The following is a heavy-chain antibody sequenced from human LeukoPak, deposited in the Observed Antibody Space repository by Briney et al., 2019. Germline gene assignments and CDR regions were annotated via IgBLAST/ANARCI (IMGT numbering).Heavy chain of an antibody. J-gene: IGHJ4*02. CDR2: IRTTAEGAKYA. CDR1: GFSFTDYP. Sequence: GGSLRLSCATSGFSFTDYPMNWVRQAPGKGLEWISNIRTTAEGAKYAYYADSVKGRVTTSRDDGKNTLYLHMNSLRDDDTAVYYCATDQRYAFDYWGQGILVTVSS. V-gene: IGHV3-48*02. CDR3: ATDQRYAFDY. D-gene: IGHD3-9*01.